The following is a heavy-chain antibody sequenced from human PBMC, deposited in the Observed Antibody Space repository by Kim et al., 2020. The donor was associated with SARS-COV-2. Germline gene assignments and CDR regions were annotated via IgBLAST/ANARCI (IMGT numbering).Heavy chain of an antibody. CDR1: GYTFTSYD. Sequence: ASVKVSCKASGYTFTSYDINWVRQATGQGLEWMGWMNPNSGNTGYAQKFQGRVTMTRNTSISTAYMELSSLRSEDTAVYYCARMTTVTVYTLTSYYYYGMDVWGQGTTVTVSS. CDR3: ARMTTVTVYTLTSYYYYGMDV. CDR2: MNPNSGNT. D-gene: IGHD4-17*01. V-gene: IGHV1-8*01. J-gene: IGHJ6*02.